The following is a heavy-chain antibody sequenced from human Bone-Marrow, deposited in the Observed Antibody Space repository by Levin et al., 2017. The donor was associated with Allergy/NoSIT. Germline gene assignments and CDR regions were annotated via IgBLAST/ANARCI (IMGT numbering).Heavy chain of an antibody. J-gene: IGHJ3*01. CDR2: ISGSGASI. V-gene: IGHV3-23*01. CDR1: GFIFGNYG. D-gene: IGHD2-15*01. Sequence: GESLKISCEASGFIFGNYGMSWVRQVQGKGLEWVATISGSGASIYLADSVKGHFSISRDNSKNTLYLHINNLRVEDTAVYHCAKGPYCNGGTCFPTDDSFNVWGQGTKVTVSS. CDR3: AKGPYCNGGTCFPTDDSFNV.